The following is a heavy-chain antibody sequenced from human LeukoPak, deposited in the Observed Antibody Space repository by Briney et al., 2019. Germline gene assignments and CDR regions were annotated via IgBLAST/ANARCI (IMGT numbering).Heavy chain of an antibody. D-gene: IGHD3-22*01. Sequence: ASVKVSCKASGYTFTSYDINWVRQAIGQGLEWMGWMNPNSGNTGYAQKFQGRVTMTRNTSISTAYMELSSLRSEDTAVYYCARGFGYYYDSSGSPGGWGQGTLVTVSS. CDR3: ARGFGYYYDSSGSPGG. CDR2: MNPNSGNT. CDR1: GYTFTSYD. V-gene: IGHV1-8*01. J-gene: IGHJ4*02.